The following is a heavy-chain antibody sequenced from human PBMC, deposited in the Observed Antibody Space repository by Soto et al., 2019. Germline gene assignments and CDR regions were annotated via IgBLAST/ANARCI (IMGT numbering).Heavy chain of an antibody. J-gene: IGHJ4*02. D-gene: IGHD3-10*01. Sequence: QVQLVQSGAEVKKPGASVKVSCKASGYTFTSYYMHWVRQAPGQGLEWMGIINPSGGSTSYAQKFQGRVTMTRDTSTSTLYMELSSLRSEDTAVYYCARPEDYYYGAGSSSRDFDYWGQGTLVTVSS. CDR3: ARPEDYYYGAGSSSRDFDY. V-gene: IGHV1-46*03. CDR2: INPSGGST. CDR1: GYTFTSYY.